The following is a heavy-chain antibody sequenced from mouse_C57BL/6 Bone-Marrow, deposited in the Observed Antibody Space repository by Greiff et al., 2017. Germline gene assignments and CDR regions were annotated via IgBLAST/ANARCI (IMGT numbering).Heavy chain of an antibody. CDR2: ISSGGSYT. CDR3: ARGKAAQIAY. CDR1: GFTFSSYG. D-gene: IGHD3-2*02. J-gene: IGHJ3*01. Sequence: DVHLVESGGYLVKPGGSLKLSCAASGFTFSSYGMSWVRQTPDKRLEWVATISSGGSYTYYPDSVKGRFTISRDNAKNTLYLQMSSLKSEDTAMYYCARGKAAQIAYWGQGTLVTVSA. V-gene: IGHV5-6*01.